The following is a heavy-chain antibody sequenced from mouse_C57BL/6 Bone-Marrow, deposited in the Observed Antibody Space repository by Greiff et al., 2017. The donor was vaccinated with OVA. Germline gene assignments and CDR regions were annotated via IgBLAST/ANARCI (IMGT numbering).Heavy chain of an antibody. D-gene: IGHD1-1*01. V-gene: IGHV5-12*01. CDR3: ASLYYYGSPWFAY. CDR2: ISNGGGST. CDR1: GFTFSDYY. J-gene: IGHJ3*01. Sequence: EVKLMESGGGLVQPGGSLKLSCAASGFTFSDYYMYWVRQTPEKRLEWVAYISNGGGSTYYPDTVKGRFTISRDNAKNTLYLQMSRLKSEDTAMYYCASLYYYGSPWFAYWGQGTLVTVSA.